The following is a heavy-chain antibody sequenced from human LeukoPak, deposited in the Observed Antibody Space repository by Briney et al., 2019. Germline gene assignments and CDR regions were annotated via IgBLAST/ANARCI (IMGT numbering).Heavy chain of an antibody. CDR3: ATVKDFGYSGTRDAFDI. J-gene: IGHJ3*02. CDR1: GYTLTELS. Sequence: ASVKVSCKVSGYTLTELSMHWVRQAPGKGIEWMGGFDPEDGETTYAQKFQGRVTMTEDTSTDTAYMELSSLRSEDTAVYYCATVKDFGYSGTRDAFDIWGQGTMVTVSS. CDR2: FDPEDGET. V-gene: IGHV1-24*01. D-gene: IGHD5-12*01.